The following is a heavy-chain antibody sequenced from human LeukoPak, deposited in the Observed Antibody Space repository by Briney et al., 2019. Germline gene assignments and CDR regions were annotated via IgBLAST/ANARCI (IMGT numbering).Heavy chain of an antibody. CDR1: GFTFTTYW. V-gene: IGHV3-7*01. Sequence: PGESLRLSCAASGFTFTTYWMSWVRQLLGKGLEWVANINQDGTEKYYVDSVKGRFTISRDNAKNSLDLQMNSLRVEDTGIYYCVKVAKYYYGSETYYFFEHWGQGTPVTASS. CDR3: VKVAKYYYGSETYYFFEH. D-gene: IGHD3-10*01. CDR2: INQDGTEK. J-gene: IGHJ4*02.